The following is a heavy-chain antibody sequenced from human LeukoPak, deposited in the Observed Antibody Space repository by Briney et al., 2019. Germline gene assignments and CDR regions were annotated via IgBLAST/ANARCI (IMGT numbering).Heavy chain of an antibody. V-gene: IGHV1-58*01. CDR1: GFSFSTSV. Sequence: GTSVKVSCKASGFSFSTSVVQWVRQARGQRLEWIGWIVVGNGRTNYAQKFQERVTITRDMSKSTAYLELSSLRSEDTAVYYCAADPGSLRSDYTTEYFYYYLDVWGKGTTVTVS. J-gene: IGHJ6*03. CDR2: IVVGNGRT. D-gene: IGHD3-10*01. CDR3: AADPGSLRSDYTTEYFYYYLDV.